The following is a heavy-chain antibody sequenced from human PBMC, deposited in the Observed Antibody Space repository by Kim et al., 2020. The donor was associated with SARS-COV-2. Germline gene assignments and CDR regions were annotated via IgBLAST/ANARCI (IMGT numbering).Heavy chain of an antibody. CDR3: AKGGSYYYGSGSLGRYGMDV. CDR2: ISYDGSNK. J-gene: IGHJ6*02. D-gene: IGHD3-10*01. Sequence: GGSLRLSCAASGFTFSSYAMHWVRQAPGKGLEWVAVISYDGSNKYYADSVKGRFTISRDNSKNTLYLQMNSLRAEDTAVYYCAKGGSYYYGSGSLGRYGMDVWGQGTTVTVSS. V-gene: IGHV3-30*04. CDR1: GFTFSSYA.